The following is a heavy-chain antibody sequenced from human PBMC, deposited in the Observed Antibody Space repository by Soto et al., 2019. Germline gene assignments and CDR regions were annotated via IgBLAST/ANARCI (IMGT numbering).Heavy chain of an antibody. CDR1: GYSFTSYW. V-gene: IGHV5-10-1*01. CDR2: IDPSDSYT. Sequence: PGESLKISCKGSGYSFTSYWISWVRQMPGKGLEWMGRIDPSDSYTNYSPSLQGHVTISADKSISTAYLQWSSLKASDTAMYYCARANYYSSGYYYYWGKGTLVTVSS. J-gene: IGHJ4*02. CDR3: ARANYYSSGYYYY. D-gene: IGHD3-22*01.